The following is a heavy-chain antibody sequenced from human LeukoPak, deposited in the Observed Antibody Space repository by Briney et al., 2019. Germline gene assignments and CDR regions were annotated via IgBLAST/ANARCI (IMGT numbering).Heavy chain of an antibody. D-gene: IGHD6-13*01. V-gene: IGHV4-38-2*02. J-gene: IGHJ4*02. Sequence: SSETLSLTCNVSGYSISSGYYWGWIRQPPGKGLEWIANIYSTGTTNFNPSLKSRVSISVDTSKNQLSLKLTSVTAAGTAVYFCARDGGSSSWLAYWGQGTLVTVSS. CDR2: IYSTGTT. CDR3: ARDGGSSSWLAY. CDR1: GYSISSGYY.